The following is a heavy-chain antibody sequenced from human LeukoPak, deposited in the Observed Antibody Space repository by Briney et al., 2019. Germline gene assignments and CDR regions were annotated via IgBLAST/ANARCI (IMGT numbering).Heavy chain of an antibody. Sequence: GGSLRLSCAASGFTFSSYAMHWVRQAPGKGLEWVAVISYDGSNKYYADSVKGRFTISRDNAKNTLYLQMNSLRAEDTAVYYCARDPTAEYYYYMDVWGKGTTVTISS. V-gene: IGHV3-30*04. CDR2: ISYDGSNK. CDR1: GFTFSSYA. CDR3: ARDPTAEYYYYMDV. J-gene: IGHJ6*03. D-gene: IGHD4-17*01.